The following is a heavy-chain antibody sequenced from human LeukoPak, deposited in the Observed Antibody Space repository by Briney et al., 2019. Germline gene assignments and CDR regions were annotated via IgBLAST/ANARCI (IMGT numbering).Heavy chain of an antibody. D-gene: IGHD3-22*01. CDR1: GGSISSGSYY. Sequence: TLSLTCTVSGGSISSGSYYWSWIRQPAGKGLEWIGRIYTSGSTNYNPSLKSRVTISVDTSKNQFSLKLSSVTAADTAVYYCARRGYDSSGYGAFDIWGQGTVVTVSS. CDR3: ARRGYDSSGYGAFDI. V-gene: IGHV4-61*02. J-gene: IGHJ3*02. CDR2: IYTSGST.